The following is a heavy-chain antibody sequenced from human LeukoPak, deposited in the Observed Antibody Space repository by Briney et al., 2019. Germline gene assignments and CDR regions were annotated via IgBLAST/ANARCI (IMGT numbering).Heavy chain of an antibody. CDR3: ARKRAGATVFDF. D-gene: IGHD1-26*01. Sequence: GGTLRLSCVASGFTFSSYWMSWVRQAPGKGLERVANVNHDGTEKYYVDSVKGRFTISRDNAQNSVYLQLNSLRAEDTALYYCARKRAGATVFDFWGQGTVVTVSS. V-gene: IGHV3-7*01. J-gene: IGHJ4*02. CDR1: GFTFSSYW. CDR2: VNHDGTEK.